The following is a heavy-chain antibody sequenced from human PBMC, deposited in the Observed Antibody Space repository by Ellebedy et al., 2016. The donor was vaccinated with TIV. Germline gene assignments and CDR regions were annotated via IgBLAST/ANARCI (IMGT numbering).Heavy chain of an antibody. J-gene: IGHJ6*02. CDR3: ARPVTTVTTSDVDYYGMDV. D-gene: IGHD4-17*01. V-gene: IGHV3-21*01. CDR1: GFTFSSYG. CDR2: ISSSSSYI. Sequence: GESLKISXAASGFTFSSYGMHWVRQAPGKGLEWVSSISSSSSYIYYADSVKGRFTISRDNAKNSLYLQMNSLRAEGTAVYYCARPVTTVTTSDVDYYGMDVWGQGTTVTVSS.